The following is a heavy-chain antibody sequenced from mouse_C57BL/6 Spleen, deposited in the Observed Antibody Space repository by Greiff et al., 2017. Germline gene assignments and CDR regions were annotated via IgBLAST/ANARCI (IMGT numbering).Heavy chain of an antibody. Sequence: VKLQESGPELVKPGASVKISCKASGYAFSSSWMNWVKQRTGKGLEWIGRIYPGDGDTNYNGKFKGKATLTADKSSSTAYMQLSSLTSEDSAVYFCARDYSNSGFAYWGQGTLVTVSA. CDR1: GYAFSSSW. CDR3: ARDYSNSGFAY. D-gene: IGHD2-5*01. CDR2: IYPGDGDT. V-gene: IGHV1-82*01. J-gene: IGHJ3*01.